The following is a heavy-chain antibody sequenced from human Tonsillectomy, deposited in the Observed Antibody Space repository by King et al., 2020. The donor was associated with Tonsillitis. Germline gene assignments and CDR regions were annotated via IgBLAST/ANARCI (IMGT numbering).Heavy chain of an antibody. D-gene: IGHD3-22*01. Sequence: TLKESGPTLVKPPQTLKLTCTFSGFSLSTSGVGVGWIRQPPGKALEWLALIYWNDYKRYSPSLKSRLTITKDTSKNHVVLTMNNMDPVDTSTYYCAPERSPFDSSGLNTYYYYGMDVWGQGTTVTVSS. CDR1: GFSLSTSGVG. CDR3: APERSPFDSSGLNTYYYYGMDV. CDR2: IYWNDYK. J-gene: IGHJ6*02. V-gene: IGHV2-5*01.